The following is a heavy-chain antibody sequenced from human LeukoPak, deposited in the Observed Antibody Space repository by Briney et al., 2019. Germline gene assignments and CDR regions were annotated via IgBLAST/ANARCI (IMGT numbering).Heavy chain of an antibody. Sequence: GGSLRLSCAASGFSFSYYWMSWVREAPGKGLEWVAVISYDGSNKYYADSVKGRFTISRDNSKNTLYLQMNSLRAEDTAVYYCARDYGDYDYYYYGMDVWGQGTTVTVSS. D-gene: IGHD4-17*01. CDR1: GFSFSYYW. V-gene: IGHV3-30-3*01. CDR3: ARDYGDYDYYYYGMDV. J-gene: IGHJ6*02. CDR2: ISYDGSNK.